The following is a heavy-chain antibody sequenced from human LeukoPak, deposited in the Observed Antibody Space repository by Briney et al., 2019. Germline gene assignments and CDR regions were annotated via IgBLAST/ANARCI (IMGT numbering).Heavy chain of an antibody. J-gene: IGHJ4*02. CDR2: IYYSGST. Sequence: SESLSLACTVSGGSISSSSDYWGWIRQPRGKGLEGIGSIYYSGSTYYNPSLKSPFTISVDTSKNQSSLKLSSVTAADTAVYYCASTSGSYLDYFDYWGQGTLVTVSS. V-gene: IGHV4-39*01. D-gene: IGHD1-26*01. CDR1: GGSISSSSDY. CDR3: ASTSGSYLDYFDY.